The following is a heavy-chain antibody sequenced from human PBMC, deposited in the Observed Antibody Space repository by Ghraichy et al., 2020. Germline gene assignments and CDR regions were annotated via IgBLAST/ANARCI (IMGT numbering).Heavy chain of an antibody. CDR3: ASLPHYCSGGPCSNS. J-gene: IGHJ4*02. CDR2: HYYSGGT. CDR1: GDSVTSNFYY. D-gene: IGHD2-15*01. V-gene: IGHV4-39*01. Sequence: SETLSLTCTVSGDSVTSNFYYWGWIRQPPGKGLEWIGSHYYSGGTYHNPSLKSRFTISVDTSKNQFSLNLNSVTAADTAVYYCASLPHYCSGGPCSNSWGQGTLVTVSS.